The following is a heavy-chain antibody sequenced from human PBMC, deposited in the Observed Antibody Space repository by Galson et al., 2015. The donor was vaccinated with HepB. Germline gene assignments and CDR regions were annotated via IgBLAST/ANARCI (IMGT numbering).Heavy chain of an antibody. CDR1: GFTFGDYD. D-gene: IGHD5-12*01. Sequence: SLRLSCAASGFTFGDYDVSWFRQAPGKGLEWVGFIRTKANGGTTQYVASVKGRFTISRHDSKSIAYLQMNSLKTEDTAVYYCTGDRKGGYGPFDYWGQGTLVTVSS. CDR2: IRTKANGGTT. J-gene: IGHJ4*02. V-gene: IGHV3-49*03. CDR3: TGDRKGGYGPFDY.